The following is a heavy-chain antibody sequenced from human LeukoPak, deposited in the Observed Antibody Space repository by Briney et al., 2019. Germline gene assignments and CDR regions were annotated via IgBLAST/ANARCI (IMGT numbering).Heavy chain of an antibody. V-gene: IGHV3-23*01. D-gene: IGHD6-19*01. Sequence: GGSLRLSCAASGFTFSSYALSWVRQAPGKGLEWVSDISGSGGSTYYADSVNGRFTISRDNSKNELYLQMNSLRAEDTAVDYCAKGLLAVAVLMGVDYWGQGTLVTVSS. CDR2: ISGSGGST. CDR1: GFTFSSYA. CDR3: AKGLLAVAVLMGVDY. J-gene: IGHJ4*02.